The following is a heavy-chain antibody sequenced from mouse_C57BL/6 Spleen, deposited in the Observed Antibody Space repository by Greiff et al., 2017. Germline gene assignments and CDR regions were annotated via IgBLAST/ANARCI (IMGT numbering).Heavy chain of an antibody. CDR3: ARYYDYDAMDY. V-gene: IGHV1-26*01. Sequence: VQLQQSGPELVKPGASVKISCKASGYTFTDYYMTWVKQSQGKSLEWIGDINPNNGGTSYNQKFKGKATLTVDKSSSTAYMELRSLTSEDSAVYYCARYYDYDAMDYGGQGTSVTVSS. CDR2: INPNNGGT. CDR1: GYTFTDYY. J-gene: IGHJ4*01. D-gene: IGHD1-1*02.